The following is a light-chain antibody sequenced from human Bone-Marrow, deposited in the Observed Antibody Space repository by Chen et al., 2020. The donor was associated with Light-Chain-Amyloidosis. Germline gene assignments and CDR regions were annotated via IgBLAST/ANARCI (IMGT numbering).Light chain of an antibody. CDR1: QTISSNF. CDR3: QQYVSSPYT. V-gene: IGKV3-20*01. Sequence: EIVLTQSPGTLSLSPGERATLSCRASQTISSNFLAWYQQKPGQAPRLLISGASRRATGIPDRFSGSGSGTDFSLTISRLAPEDFAVYYCQQYVSSPYTFGQGTKLEIK. CDR2: GAS. J-gene: IGKJ2*01.